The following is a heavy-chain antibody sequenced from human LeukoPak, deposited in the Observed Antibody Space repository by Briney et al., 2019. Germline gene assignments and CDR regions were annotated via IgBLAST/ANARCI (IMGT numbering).Heavy chain of an antibody. CDR1: GGSISSDGSS. Sequence: TLSLTCAVSGGSISSDGSSWSWIRQPPGKGLEWIGYIYHSGSTYYNPSLKSRVTILVDRSRNQFSLKLSSVTAADTAVYYCARTYYDILTGYYFDPWGQGTLVTVFS. J-gene: IGHJ5*02. CDR2: IYHSGST. V-gene: IGHV4-30-2*01. CDR3: ARTYYDILTGYYFDP. D-gene: IGHD3-9*01.